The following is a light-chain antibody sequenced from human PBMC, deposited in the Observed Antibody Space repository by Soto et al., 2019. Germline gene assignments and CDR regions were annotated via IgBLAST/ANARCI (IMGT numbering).Light chain of an antibody. V-gene: IGKV3-11*01. J-gene: IGKJ2*01. CDR3: QQRSDWPRT. CDR2: DAS. CDR1: QGVSST. Sequence: EIVFTQSPATLSLSPGERATLTCRASQGVSSTLAWYQQKPGQAPRLLIYDASNRATGFPARFSGSGSGTDFTLTISSLEPDDFAVYYCQQRSDWPRTFGQGTKVDIK.